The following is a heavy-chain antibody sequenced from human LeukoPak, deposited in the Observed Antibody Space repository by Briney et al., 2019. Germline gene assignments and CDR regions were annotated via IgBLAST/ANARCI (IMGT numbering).Heavy chain of an antibody. CDR2: INPNSGGT. D-gene: IGHD6-19*01. V-gene: IGHV1-2*02. J-gene: IGHJ6*03. CDR3: ALNSVAVALYYYYMDV. Sequence: ASVKVSCKASGYTFTGYYMHWVRQAPGQGLEWMGWINPNSGGTNYAQKFQGRVTMTRDTSISTAYMELSRLRSDDTAVYYCALNSVAVALYYYYMDVWGKGTTVTVSS. CDR1: GYTFTGYY.